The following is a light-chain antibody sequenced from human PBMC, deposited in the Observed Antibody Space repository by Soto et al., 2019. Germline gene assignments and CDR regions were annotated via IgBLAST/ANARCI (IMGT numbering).Light chain of an antibody. V-gene: IGKV3-20*01. CDR2: GAS. CDR1: QSVGSSY. J-gene: IGKJ1*01. CDR3: QQYGSSSWT. Sequence: EIVLTQSPGTLSLSPGERATLSCRASQSVGSSYLAWYQQKPGQAPRLLIYGASSRATGIPDRFSGSGSATDYTLTISRLEPEDFAVYYCQQYGSSSWTFGQGTKVEIK.